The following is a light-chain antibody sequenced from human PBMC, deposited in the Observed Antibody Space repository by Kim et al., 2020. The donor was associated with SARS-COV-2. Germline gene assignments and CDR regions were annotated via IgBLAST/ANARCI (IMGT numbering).Light chain of an antibody. CDR2: DVT. Sequence: STTLSCTVSIGDVGGYNYVSWYQQHPGKAPKRMIYDVTNRPSGVSNRFSGSKSGNTASLTISGLQAEDEADYYCSSYTSSSTLVFGGGTQLTVL. V-gene: IGLV2-14*03. J-gene: IGLJ2*01. CDR1: IGDVGGYNY. CDR3: SSYTSSSTLV.